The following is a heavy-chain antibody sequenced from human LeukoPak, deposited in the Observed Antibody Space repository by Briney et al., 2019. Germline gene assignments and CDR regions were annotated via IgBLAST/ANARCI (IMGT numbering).Heavy chain of an antibody. CDR3: TGGEAGTIVDY. V-gene: IGHV4-38-2*01. D-gene: IGHD6-13*01. CDR2: IYHSGST. Sequence: SETLSLTCAVSGYSISSGYYWGWIRQPPGKGLEWIGSIYHSGSTYYNPSLKSRVTISVDMSKNQFSLKLSSVTAADTAVYFCTGGEAGTIVDYWGQGTLVTVSS. CDR1: GYSISSGYY. J-gene: IGHJ4*02.